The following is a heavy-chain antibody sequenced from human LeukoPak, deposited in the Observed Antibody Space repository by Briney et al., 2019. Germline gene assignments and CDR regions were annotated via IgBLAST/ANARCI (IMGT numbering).Heavy chain of an antibody. V-gene: IGHV3-23*01. CDR3: AKGSF. Sequence: PGGSLRLSCVVSGFTLSTSAMSWVRQSPGKGLEWVSGISESGGSTYYADSVKGRFTSSRDNSKNTLYLQMNNLRAADTAAYYCAKGSFWGQGTLVTVSS. CDR2: ISESGGST. D-gene: IGHD3-10*01. CDR1: GFTLSTSA. J-gene: IGHJ4*02.